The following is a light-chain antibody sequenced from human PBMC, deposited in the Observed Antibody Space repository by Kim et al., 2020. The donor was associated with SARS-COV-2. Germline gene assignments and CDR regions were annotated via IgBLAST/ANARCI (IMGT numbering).Light chain of an antibody. V-gene: IGLV3-19*01. CDR3: NSRDSNDYVV. J-gene: IGLJ2*01. CDR2: GKN. CDR1: SLRSYY. Sequence: SSELTQDPAVSVALGQTVRITCQGDSLRSYYATWYQQKPGQAPIPVIYGKNNRPSGIPDRFSGSSSGNTASLTITGTHAGDEADYYCNSRDSNDYVVFGGETQLTVL.